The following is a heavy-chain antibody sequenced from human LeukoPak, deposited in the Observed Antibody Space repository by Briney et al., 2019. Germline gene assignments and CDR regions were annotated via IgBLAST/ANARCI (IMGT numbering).Heavy chain of an antibody. D-gene: IGHD2-21*02. V-gene: IGHV3-15*01. CDR1: GFTFSSYS. CDR3: TTVRAYCGGDCYSGVKY. CDR2: IKSKTDGGTT. Sequence: GGSLRLSCAASGFTFSSYSMNWVRQAPGKGLEWVGRIKSKTDGGTTDYAAPVKGRFTISRDDSKNTLYLQMNSLKTEDTAVYYCTTVRAYCGGDCYSGVKYWGQGTLVTVSS. J-gene: IGHJ4*02.